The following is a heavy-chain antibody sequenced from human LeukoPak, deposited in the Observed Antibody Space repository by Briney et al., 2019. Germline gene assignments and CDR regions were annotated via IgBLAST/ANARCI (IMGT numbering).Heavy chain of an antibody. J-gene: IGHJ4*02. CDR2: INPNSGT. CDR1: GYTFTDYY. D-gene: IGHD6-13*01. V-gene: IGHV1-2*02. CDR3: ARTSPSSTWYEGGFCDY. Sequence: GASVKVSCKASGYTFTDYYMHWVRQAPGQGLEWMGWINPNSGTNYAQKFQGRVTMTSDTSVSTAYLELSSLTSDDTAVYYCARTSPSSTWYEGGFCDYWGQGTLVTVSS.